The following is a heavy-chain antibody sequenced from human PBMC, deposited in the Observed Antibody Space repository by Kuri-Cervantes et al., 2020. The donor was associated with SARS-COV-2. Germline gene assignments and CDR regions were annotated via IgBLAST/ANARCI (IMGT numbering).Heavy chain of an antibody. Sequence: GESLKIPCAASGFIVSSKYISWVRQAPGRGLERVSVIYSGGGTYYADSVKDRFTISRDNSKNTLYLQMNSLRDEDTAVYYCASTYYYDSSGYPRLGAFDIWGQGTMVTVSS. CDR2: IYSGGGT. D-gene: IGHD3-22*01. J-gene: IGHJ3*02. V-gene: IGHV3-53*01. CDR3: ASTYYYDSSGYPRLGAFDI. CDR1: GFIVSSKY.